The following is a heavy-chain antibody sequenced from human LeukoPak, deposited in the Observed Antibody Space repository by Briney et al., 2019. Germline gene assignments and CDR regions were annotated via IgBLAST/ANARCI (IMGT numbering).Heavy chain of an antibody. V-gene: IGHV3-21*01. CDR3: ARDGPRGYSYGIDY. J-gene: IGHJ4*02. CDR2: ISSSSSYI. D-gene: IGHD5-18*01. CDR1: GFTFSSYS. Sequence: GGSLRLSCAASGFTFSSYSMNWVRQAPGKGLEWVSSISSSSSYIYYADSVKGRFTISRDNAKNSLYLQMNSLRAEDTAVYYCARDGPRGYSYGIDYWGQGTLVTVSS.